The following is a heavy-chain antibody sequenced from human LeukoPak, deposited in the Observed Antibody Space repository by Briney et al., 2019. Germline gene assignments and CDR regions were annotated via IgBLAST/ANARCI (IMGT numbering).Heavy chain of an antibody. CDR2: IWYDGSNK. V-gene: IGHV3-33*06. CDR3: AKAHYYGSGNYAFDI. D-gene: IGHD3-10*01. Sequence: PGRSLRLSCAASGFTFSSYGMHWVRQAPDKGLEWVAVIWYDGSNKYYADSVKGRFTISRDNSKNTLYLQMNSLRAEDTAVYYCAKAHYYGSGNYAFDIWGQGTMVTVSS. CDR1: GFTFSSYG. J-gene: IGHJ3*02.